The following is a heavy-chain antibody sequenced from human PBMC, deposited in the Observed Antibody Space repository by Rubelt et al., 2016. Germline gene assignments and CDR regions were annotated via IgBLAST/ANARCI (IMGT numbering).Heavy chain of an antibody. CDR3: VRGGGFYFDY. V-gene: IGHV3-74*03. D-gene: IGHD3-3*01. CDR1: GFTFSSYW. J-gene: IGHJ4*02. CDR2: INSEVDSDGTNT. Sequence: VQLVESGGGVVQPGGSLRLSCAASGFTFSSYWMHWVRQAPGKGRVWVSRINSEVDSDGTNTAYADSVKSRYTISRDNAKNTLYLQMNSLRAEDTAVYYCVRGGGFYFDYWGQGTLVTVSS.